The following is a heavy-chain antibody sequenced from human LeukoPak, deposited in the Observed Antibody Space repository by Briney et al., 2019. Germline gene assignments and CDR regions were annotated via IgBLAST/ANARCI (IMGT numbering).Heavy chain of an antibody. CDR3: ARQTGSGLFSLP. D-gene: IGHD3-10*01. CDR2: IYHSGST. CDR1: GYSISSAYY. Sequence: SETLSLTCTVSGYSISSAYYWGWIRQPPGKGLEWIGSIYHSGSTYYNPSLKSRVTISVDTSKNQFSLKLSSVTAADTAVYYCARQTGSGLFSLPGGQGTLVTVSS. J-gene: IGHJ4*02. V-gene: IGHV4-38-2*02.